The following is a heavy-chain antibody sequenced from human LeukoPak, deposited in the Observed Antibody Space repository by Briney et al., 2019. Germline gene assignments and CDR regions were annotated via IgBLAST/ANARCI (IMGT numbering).Heavy chain of an antibody. Sequence: GRSLRLSCAASGFTFSSYAMHWVRQAPGKGLEWVAVISYDGSNKYYAASVKGRFTISRDNSKNTLYLQMNSLRAEDTAVYYCASKGYSSSSQTQYYFDCWGQGTLVTVSS. D-gene: IGHD6-6*01. CDR1: GFTFSSYA. V-gene: IGHV3-30*04. J-gene: IGHJ4*02. CDR3: ASKGYSSSSQTQYYFDC. CDR2: ISYDGSNK.